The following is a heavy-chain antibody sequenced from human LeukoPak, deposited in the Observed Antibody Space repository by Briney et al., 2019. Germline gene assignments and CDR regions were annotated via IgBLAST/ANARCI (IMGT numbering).Heavy chain of an antibody. CDR1: GGSISSGSYY. D-gene: IGHD2-2*01. CDR2: IYTSGST. J-gene: IGHJ3*02. V-gene: IGHV4-61*02. CDR3: ARDVPHQYCSSTSCSNDAFDI. Sequence: TLSLTCTVSGGSISSGSYYWSWIRQPAGKGLEWIGRIYTSGSTNYNPSLKSRVTISVDTSKNQFSLKLSSVTAADTAVYYCARDVPHQYCSSTSCSNDAFDIWGQGTMVTVSS.